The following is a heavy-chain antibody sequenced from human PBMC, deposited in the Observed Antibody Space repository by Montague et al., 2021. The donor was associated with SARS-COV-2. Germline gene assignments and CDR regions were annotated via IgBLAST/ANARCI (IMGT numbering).Heavy chain of an antibody. J-gene: IGHJ6*02. D-gene: IGHD6-19*01. CDR2: IYYSGSVTT. CDR1: GGSINNYY. CDR3: ARDFGPNSSGGGYYYDMGV. V-gene: IGHV4-59*13. Sequence: SETLSLTCSVSGGSINNYYWGWVRQSPGKGLEWIGYIYYSGSVTTSYNPSLKSRVSISVDTSENQFSLKLTSVTAADTAVYYCARDFGPNSSGGGYYYDMGVWGQGTTVTVS.